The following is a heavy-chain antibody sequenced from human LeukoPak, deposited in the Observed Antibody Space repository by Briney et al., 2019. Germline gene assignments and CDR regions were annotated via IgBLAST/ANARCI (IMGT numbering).Heavy chain of an antibody. D-gene: IGHD1-26*01. CDR3: ARAGRGSYSDY. CDR2: IVVGSGNT. J-gene: IGHJ4*02. Sequence: VASVKVSCKASGFTFTSSAMQWVRQARGQRLEWIGWIVVGSGNTNYAQKFQERVTMTTDTSTSTAYMELRSLRSDDTAVYYCARAGRGSYSDYWGQGTLVTVSS. CDR1: GFTFTSSA. V-gene: IGHV1-58*02.